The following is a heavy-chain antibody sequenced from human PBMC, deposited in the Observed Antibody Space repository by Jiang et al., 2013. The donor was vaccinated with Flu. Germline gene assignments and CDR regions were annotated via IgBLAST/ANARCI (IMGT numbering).Heavy chain of an antibody. D-gene: IGHD3-9*01. CDR2: IDPSDSYT. Sequence: GAEVKKPGESLRISCKGSGYSFTSYWIGWVRQMPGKGLEWMGRIDPSDSYTNYSPSFQGHVTISADKSISTAYLQWSSLKASDTAMYYCARQGEIRLRYFDSAGYYFDYWGQGTLVTVSS. CDR1: GYSFTSYW. V-gene: IGHV5-10-1*01. CDR3: ARQGEIRLRYFDSAGYYFDY. J-gene: IGHJ4*02.